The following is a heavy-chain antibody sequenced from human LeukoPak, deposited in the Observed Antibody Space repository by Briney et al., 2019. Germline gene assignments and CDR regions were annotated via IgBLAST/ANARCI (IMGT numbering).Heavy chain of an antibody. CDR1: GVSISTDY. V-gene: IGHV4-59*13. CDR2: IHYSGST. CDR3: ARDAGATAY. Sequence: PSETLSLTCTVSGVSISTDYWTWVRQSPGKGLEWVGYIHYSGSTSYNPSLKSRVTISVDTSENQFSLKLTSVTSADTAVYYCARDAGATAYWGQGALVTVSS. J-gene: IGHJ4*02. D-gene: IGHD4/OR15-4a*01.